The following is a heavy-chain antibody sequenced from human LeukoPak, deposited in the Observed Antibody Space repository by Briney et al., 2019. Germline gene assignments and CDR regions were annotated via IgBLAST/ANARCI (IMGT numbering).Heavy chain of an antibody. J-gene: IGHJ6*02. V-gene: IGHV1-69*13. CDR1: GYTFTSYG. D-gene: IGHD2-2*01. CDR3: ARGPSDCSSTSCYSYYYYYYGMDV. Sequence: GASVKVSCKASGYTFTSYGISWVRQAPGQGLEWMGGIIPIFGTANYAQKFQGRVTITADESTSTAYMELSSLRSEDTAVYYCARGPSDCSSTSCYSYYYYYYGMDVWGQGTTVTVSS. CDR2: IIPIFGTA.